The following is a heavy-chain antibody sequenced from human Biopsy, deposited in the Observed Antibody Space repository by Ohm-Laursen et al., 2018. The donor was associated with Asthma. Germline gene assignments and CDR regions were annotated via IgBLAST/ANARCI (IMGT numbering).Heavy chain of an antibody. J-gene: IGHJ4*02. D-gene: IGHD6-13*01. CDR1: GFTFSSYA. CDR2: ISYDGSNK. Sequence: RSLRLSCTASGFTFSSYAIHWVRQAPGKGLEWVAVISYDGSNKYYADSVKGRFTISRDNSKNTLYLQMNSLRAEDTAVYYCAREGIAVAHFDYWGQGTLVTVSS. V-gene: IGHV3-30-3*01. CDR3: AREGIAVAHFDY.